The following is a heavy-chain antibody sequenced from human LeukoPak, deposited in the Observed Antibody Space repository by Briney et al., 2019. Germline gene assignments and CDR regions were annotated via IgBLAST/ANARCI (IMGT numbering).Heavy chain of an antibody. CDR2: TYHGGST. Sequence: SETLSLTCAVSGASIGSDKWWSWVRLSPGKGLEWVGETYHGGSTNYNPSLQSRVTISLDESENQFSLKLTSVTAADTAVYYCARDVYGSGTYYSFFDYWGQGILVTVSS. J-gene: IGHJ4*02. V-gene: IGHV4-4*02. D-gene: IGHD3-10*01. CDR1: GASIGSDKW. CDR3: ARDVYGSGTYYSFFDY.